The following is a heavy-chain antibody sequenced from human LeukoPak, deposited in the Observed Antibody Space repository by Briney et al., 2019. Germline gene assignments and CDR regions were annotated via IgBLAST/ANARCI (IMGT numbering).Heavy chain of an antibody. CDR3: TRRESGKPIDY. CDR1: GGSISSSTYY. J-gene: IGHJ4*03. Sequence: PSETLSLTCTVSGGSISSSTYYWGRLRQPPGKGLEWIGSIDYGASTYYNPTLKSRVTFSVDTSNNQFSLKLSSVTAADTAVYYCTRRESGKPIDYWGQGTMVIVSS. D-gene: IGHD1-26*01. V-gene: IGHV4-39*01. CDR2: IDYGAST.